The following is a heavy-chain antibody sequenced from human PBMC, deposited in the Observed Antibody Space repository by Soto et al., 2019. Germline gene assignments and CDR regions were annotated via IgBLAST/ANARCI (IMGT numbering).Heavy chain of an antibody. CDR2: INSDGSST. V-gene: IGHV3-74*01. D-gene: IGHD3-9*01. CDR3: ARILSGDLRYFEWSHSGPGMDV. Sequence: GGSLRLSCAASGFTFSSYWMHWVRQAPGKGLVWVSRINSDGSSTSYADSVKGRFTISRDNAKNTLYLQMNSLRAEDTAVYYCARILSGDLRYFEWSHSGPGMDVWGQGTTVTVSS. CDR1: GFTFSSYW. J-gene: IGHJ6*02.